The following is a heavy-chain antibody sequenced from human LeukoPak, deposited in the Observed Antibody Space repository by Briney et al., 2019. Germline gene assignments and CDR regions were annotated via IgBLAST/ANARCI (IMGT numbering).Heavy chain of an antibody. J-gene: IGHJ4*02. Sequence: PSETLSLTCIVSGGSISSHYWSWIRQTPGKGLEYIGYIYYSGSTDYNPSLKSRVTISLDTSKNQFSLHLSSVTAADTAVYYCARQSHPASSGMSGFDYWGQGTLVTVSS. CDR3: ARQSHPASSGMSGFDY. CDR2: IYYSGST. V-gene: IGHV4-59*11. CDR1: GGSISSHY. D-gene: IGHD3-10*01.